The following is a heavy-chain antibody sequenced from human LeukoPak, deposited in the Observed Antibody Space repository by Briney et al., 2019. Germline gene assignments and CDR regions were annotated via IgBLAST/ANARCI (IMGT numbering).Heavy chain of an antibody. V-gene: IGHV3-30*18. Sequence: GGSLRLSCAASGFTFSSYGMHWVRQAPGKGPEWVAVISYDGSNKYYADSVRGRFTISRDNSKNTLYLQMNSLRAEDTAVYYCAKDRQTGTMEFDPWGQGTLVTVSS. J-gene: IGHJ5*02. D-gene: IGHD1-1*01. CDR3: AKDRQTGTMEFDP. CDR1: GFTFSSYG. CDR2: ISYDGSNK.